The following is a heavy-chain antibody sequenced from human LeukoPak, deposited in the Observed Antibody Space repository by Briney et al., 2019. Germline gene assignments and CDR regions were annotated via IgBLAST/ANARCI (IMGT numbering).Heavy chain of an antibody. J-gene: IGHJ3*02. CDR3: AKGSREWELLDAFDI. V-gene: IGHV3-23*01. Sequence: GGSLRLSCAASGFTYSSYGMPWVRQAPGKGLEWVSGISGSGSRTDYADSVKGRFTISRDNAKNTLYLQMNSLRAEDTAAYYCAKGSREWELLDAFDIWGQGTMVTVSS. CDR2: ISGSGSRT. CDR1: GFTYSSYG. D-gene: IGHD1-26*01.